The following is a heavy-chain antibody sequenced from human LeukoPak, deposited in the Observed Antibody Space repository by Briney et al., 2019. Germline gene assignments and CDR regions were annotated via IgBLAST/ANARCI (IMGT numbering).Heavy chain of an antibody. CDR2: INPNSGGT. V-gene: IGHV1-2*02. J-gene: IGHJ4*02. CDR1: GYPFTGYY. D-gene: IGHD6-19*01. Sequence: ASVKVSFQASGYPFTGYYMHWVRPAPGQGLEWMGWINPNSGGTNYAQKFQGRVTMTRDTSISTAYMELSRLRSDDTAVYYCARFLPDGSGWQIDYWGQGTLVTVSS. CDR3: ARFLPDGSGWQIDY.